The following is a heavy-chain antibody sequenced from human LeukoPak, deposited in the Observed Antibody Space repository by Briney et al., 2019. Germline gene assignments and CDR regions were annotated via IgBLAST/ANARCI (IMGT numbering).Heavy chain of an antibody. V-gene: IGHV4-34*01. Sequence: SETLSLTCAVYSGSFSAHYWSWIRQPPGKGLEWIGEINHSGSTNYNPSLESRVTVLVDKSKNQLSLKLRSVTAADTAVYYCARGRENYSRAGFGYWAQGTLVTVSS. D-gene: IGHD4-11*01. J-gene: IGHJ4*02. CDR2: INHSGST. CDR1: SGSFSAHY. CDR3: ARGRENYSRAGFGY.